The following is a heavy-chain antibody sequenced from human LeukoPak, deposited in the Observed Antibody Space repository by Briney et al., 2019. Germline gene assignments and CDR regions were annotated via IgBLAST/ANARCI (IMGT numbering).Heavy chain of an antibody. CDR2: INPNSGGT. CDR3: AREYPGGATSFDY. Sequence: ASVKVSCKAFGYTFTGYYMHWVRQAPGQGLEWMGWINPNSGGTNYAQKFQGRVTMTRDTSISTAYMELSRLRSDDTAVYYCAREYPGGATSFDYWGQGTLVTVSS. D-gene: IGHD1-26*01. V-gene: IGHV1-2*02. CDR1: GYTFTGYY. J-gene: IGHJ4*02.